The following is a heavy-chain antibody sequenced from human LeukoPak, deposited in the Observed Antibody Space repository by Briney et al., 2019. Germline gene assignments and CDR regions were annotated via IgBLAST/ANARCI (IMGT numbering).Heavy chain of an antibody. CDR1: GFTFSSHA. CDR2: ISGSGGST. J-gene: IGHJ4*02. CDR3: AKALWFGELFIDY. V-gene: IGHV3-23*01. D-gene: IGHD3-10*01. Sequence: GGSLRLSCAASGFTFSSHAMSWVRQAPGKGLEWVSAISGSGGSTYYADSVKGRFTISRDNPKNTLHLQMNSLRAEDTAVYYCAKALWFGELFIDYWGQGTLVTVSS.